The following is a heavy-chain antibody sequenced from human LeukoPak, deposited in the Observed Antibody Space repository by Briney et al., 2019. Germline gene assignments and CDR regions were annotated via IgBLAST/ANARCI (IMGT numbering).Heavy chain of an antibody. CDR1: GFTISDHY. V-gene: IGHV3-21*01. J-gene: IGHJ4*02. D-gene: IGHD4-17*01. CDR3: ARDDGDLDY. Sequence: GGSLRLSCAASGFTISDHYMDWVRQAPGKGLEWVSSISSSSSYIYYADSVKGRFTISRDNAKNSLYLQMNSLRAEDTAVYYCARDDGDLDYWGQGTLVTVSS. CDR2: ISSSSSYI.